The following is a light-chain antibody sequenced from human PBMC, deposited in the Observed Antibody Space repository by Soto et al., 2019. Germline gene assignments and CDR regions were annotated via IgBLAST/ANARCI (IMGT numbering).Light chain of an antibody. CDR2: RNT. V-gene: IGLV1-44*01. CDR3: ASWDDSLDVVV. Sequence: QPVLTQPPSASGTPGQRATISCSGSTSNIGSDTVNWYQQLPGTAPKLLIYRNTQRPSGVPDRFSGSKSGASASLAISGLQSEDEADYYCASWDDSLDVVVFGGGTKVTVL. J-gene: IGLJ2*01. CDR1: TSNIGSDT.